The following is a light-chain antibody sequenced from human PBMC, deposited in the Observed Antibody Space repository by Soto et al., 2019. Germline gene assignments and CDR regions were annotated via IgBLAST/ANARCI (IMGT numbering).Light chain of an antibody. V-gene: IGLV1-44*01. CDR1: SYNIGSNT. CDR2: STN. J-gene: IGLJ2*01. CDR3: AAWDYSLNGVV. Sequence: QSVLTQPPSASGTPGQRVTISCSGSSYNIGSNTVNWYQQLPGTAPKLLIYSTNQRPSGVPDRFSGSKSGTSASLAISGLQSEDEADYYCAAWDYSLNGVVFGGGTQLTVL.